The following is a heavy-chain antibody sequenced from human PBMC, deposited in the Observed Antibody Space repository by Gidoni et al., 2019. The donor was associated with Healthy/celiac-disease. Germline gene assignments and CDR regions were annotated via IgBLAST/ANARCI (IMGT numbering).Heavy chain of an antibody. CDR2: ISSSSSTI. CDR1: GFTFSSYS. J-gene: IGHJ5*02. D-gene: IGHD2-8*01. Sequence: EVQLVESGGGLVQPGGSLRLSCAASGFTFSSYSMNWVRQAPGKGLEWVSYISSSSSTIYYADSVKGRFTISRDNAKNSLYLQMNSLRDEDTAVYYCARRGMVYAIGGSWFDPWGQGTLVTVSS. CDR3: ARRGMVYAIGGSWFDP. V-gene: IGHV3-48*02.